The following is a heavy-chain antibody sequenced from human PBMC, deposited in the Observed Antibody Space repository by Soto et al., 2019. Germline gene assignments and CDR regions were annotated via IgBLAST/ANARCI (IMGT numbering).Heavy chain of an antibody. Sequence: PSETLSLTCTVSGGSISSYSWSWIRQPPGKGLECIGYISYSGSTNYNPSLKSRVNITVDTSKNLFSLKMSSVTAADTAVYYCARLATRYYFDYWGQGTLVTVS. D-gene: IGHD1-1*01. V-gene: IGHV4-59*01. J-gene: IGHJ4*02. CDR3: ARLATRYYFDY. CDR2: ISYSGST. CDR1: GGSISSYS.